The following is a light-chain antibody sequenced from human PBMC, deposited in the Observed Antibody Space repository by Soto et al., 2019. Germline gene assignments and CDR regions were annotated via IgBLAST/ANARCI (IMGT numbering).Light chain of an antibody. CDR2: DAS. J-gene: IGKJ1*01. Sequence: DIQMTQSLSSLAASVGARVTITCRASQSISTYLNWYQQKPGKAPKVLIFDASRLQSGVASRFSGSGSGTDFTLTISSLQPEDSATYYCQQSYSAPWTFGQGTKVQVK. V-gene: IGKV1-39*01. CDR3: QQSYSAPWT. CDR1: QSISTY.